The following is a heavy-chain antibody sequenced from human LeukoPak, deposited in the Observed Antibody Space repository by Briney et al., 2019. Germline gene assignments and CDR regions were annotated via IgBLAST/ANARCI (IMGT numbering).Heavy chain of an antibody. CDR2: ISYDGNNK. CDR3: ARADLHWLLLTAFDI. CDR1: GFTFSSYG. D-gene: IGHD3-9*01. V-gene: IGHV3-30*03. Sequence: GGSLRLSCAASGFTFSSYGMHWVRQAPGKGLEWVAVISYDGNNKYYADSVKGRFTISRDNSKNTLYLQMNSLRAEDTAVYYCARADLHWLLLTAFDIWGQGTMVSVSS. J-gene: IGHJ3*02.